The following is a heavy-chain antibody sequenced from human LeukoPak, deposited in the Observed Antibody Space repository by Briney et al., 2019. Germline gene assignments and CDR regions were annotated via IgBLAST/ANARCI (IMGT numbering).Heavy chain of an antibody. D-gene: IGHD5-12*01. V-gene: IGHV3-23*01. CDR2: ISGRTGGT. CDR3: AKCGNSGCHLIDY. CDR1: GFTFNTNA. J-gene: IGHJ4*02. Sequence: GGSLRLSCAASGFTFNTNAMSWVRQAPGKGLEWVSAISGRTGGTYYADSVKGRFTISRDNSKSTLYLQMDSLRAEDTAVYYCAKCGNSGCHLIDYWGQGTLVTVSS.